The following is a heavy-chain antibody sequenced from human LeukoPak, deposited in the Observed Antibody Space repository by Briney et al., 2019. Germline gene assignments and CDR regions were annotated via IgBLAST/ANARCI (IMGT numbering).Heavy chain of an antibody. CDR2: LFGSGRTT. V-gene: IGHV3-23*01. CDR3: AKKEGDTYFSWYMDV. Sequence: GGSLRLSCAASGFSFRRFARSWVRQAPGKGLEWVSGLFGSGRTTFYADSVKGRFTIARDNSKNTLYLQMNSLRAEDTAIYYCAKKEGDTYFSWYMDVWGKGTTVTVSS. CDR1: GFSFRRFA. J-gene: IGHJ6*03. D-gene: IGHD2-21*01.